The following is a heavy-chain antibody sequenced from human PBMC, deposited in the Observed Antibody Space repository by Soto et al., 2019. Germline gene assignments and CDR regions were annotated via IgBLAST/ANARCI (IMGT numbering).Heavy chain of an antibody. CDR1: GFTFSSYA. Sequence: GGSLRLSCAASGFTFSSYAMSWVRQAPGKGLEWVSAISGSGGSTYYADSVKGRFTISRDNSKNTLYLQMNSLRAEDTAVYYCAKGGYCSSTSCGTETLGSDYWGQGTLVTVSS. D-gene: IGHD2-2*01. CDR3: AKGGYCSSTSCGTETLGSDY. CDR2: ISGSGGST. V-gene: IGHV3-23*01. J-gene: IGHJ4*02.